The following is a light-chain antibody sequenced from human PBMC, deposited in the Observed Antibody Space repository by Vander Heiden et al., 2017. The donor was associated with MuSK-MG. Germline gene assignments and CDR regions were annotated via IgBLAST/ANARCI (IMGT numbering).Light chain of an antibody. V-gene: IGKV2-28*01. Sequence: DIVMTQSPLSLPVTPGEPASISCRSSQSLLHSNGYNYLDWYLQKPGQSPQLLIYLGSNRASGVPDRFSGSGSGTDFRLKISSVEAEDVGVYYCRQALQTPRTFGGGTKVEIK. CDR3: RQALQTPRT. CDR2: LGS. J-gene: IGKJ4*01. CDR1: QSLLHSNGYNY.